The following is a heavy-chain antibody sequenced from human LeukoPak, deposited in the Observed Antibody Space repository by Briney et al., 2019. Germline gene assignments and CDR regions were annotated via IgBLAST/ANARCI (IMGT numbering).Heavy chain of an antibody. V-gene: IGHV3-7*01. Sequence: GGSLRLSCAASGFTFSSYWVSWVRQAPGKGLEWVANIKQDGSEKYYVDSVKGRFTISRDNAKNSLYLQMNSLRAEDTAVYYCARDAPNSSSWFFYNWFDPWGQGTLVTVSS. J-gene: IGHJ5*02. CDR1: GFTFSSYW. CDR2: IKQDGSEK. D-gene: IGHD6-13*01. CDR3: ARDAPNSSSWFFYNWFDP.